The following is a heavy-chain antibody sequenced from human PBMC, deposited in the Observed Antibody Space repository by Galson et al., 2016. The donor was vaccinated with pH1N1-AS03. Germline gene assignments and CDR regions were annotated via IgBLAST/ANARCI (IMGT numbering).Heavy chain of an antibody. CDR1: GFSITTSGVR. CDR2: IGSNDEK. D-gene: IGHD1/OR15-1a*01. CDR3: ARIRLWNTGLDV. Sequence: PALVKPTQTLTLTCTFSGFSITTSGVRMTWIRQPPGKALEWLGRIGSNDEKFYSTSLETRLTISRDIFKNQVVLTMTNMDPVDTGTYYCARIRLWNTGLDVWGQGTTVTVSS. V-gene: IGHV2-70*04. J-gene: IGHJ6*02.